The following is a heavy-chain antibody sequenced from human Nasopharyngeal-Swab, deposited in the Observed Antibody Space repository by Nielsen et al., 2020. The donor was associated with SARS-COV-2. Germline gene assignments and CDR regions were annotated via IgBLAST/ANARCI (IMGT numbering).Heavy chain of an antibody. J-gene: IGHJ5*02. CDR3: ARVGVNRYNWNYKGWFDP. V-gene: IGHV4-34*01. Sequence: PGKGLERIGEINHSGSTNYNPSLKSRVTISVDTSKNQFSLKLSSVTAADTTVYYCARVGVNRYNWNYKGWFDPWGQGTLVTVSS. D-gene: IGHD1-7*01. CDR2: INHSGST.